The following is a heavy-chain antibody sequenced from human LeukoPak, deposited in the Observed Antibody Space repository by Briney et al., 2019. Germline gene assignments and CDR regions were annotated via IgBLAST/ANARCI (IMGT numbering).Heavy chain of an antibody. Sequence: ASVKVSCKASGYTFTGYYMHLVRQAPGQGLEWMGWINPNSGGTNYAQKFQGRVTMTRDTSISTAYMELSRLRSDDTAVYYCARGYYYGSGSYYDWGQGTLVTVSS. CDR1: GYTFTGYY. CDR2: INPNSGGT. D-gene: IGHD3-10*01. V-gene: IGHV1-2*02. J-gene: IGHJ4*02. CDR3: ARGYYYGSGSYYD.